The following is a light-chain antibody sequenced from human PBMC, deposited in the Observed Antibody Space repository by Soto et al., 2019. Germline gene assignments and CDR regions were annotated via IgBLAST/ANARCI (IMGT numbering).Light chain of an antibody. CDR1: QSVSSRY. V-gene: IGKV3-20*01. J-gene: IGKJ4*01. CDR2: GAS. CDR3: QYYYESSP. Sequence: EIVLTQSPGTLSLSPGERATLSCRASQSVSSRYLAWYQQKPGQAPRVLIYGASNRATGIPDRLSGSGSGTDFTLTISRLEPEDFAVYYCQYYYESSPFGRGTKVDIK.